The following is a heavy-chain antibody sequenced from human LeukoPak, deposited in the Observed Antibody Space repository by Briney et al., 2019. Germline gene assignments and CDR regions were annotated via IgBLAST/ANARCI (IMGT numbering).Heavy chain of an antibody. Sequence: GGSLRLSCAASGFPFSNYNMHWVRQAPGKGLEWVAVLRYDGTNEFYADSVKGRFTISRDNSKATLYLQMNSLRVEDTAIYYCARDSWGPDYWGQGTLVTVSS. J-gene: IGHJ4*02. V-gene: IGHV3-33*01. CDR3: ARDSWGPDY. CDR2: LRYDGTNE. D-gene: IGHD3-16*01. CDR1: GFPFSNYN.